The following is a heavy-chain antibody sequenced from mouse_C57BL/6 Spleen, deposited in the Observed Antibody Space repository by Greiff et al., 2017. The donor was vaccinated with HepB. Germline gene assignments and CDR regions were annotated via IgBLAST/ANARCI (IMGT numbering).Heavy chain of an antibody. CDR2: ITPNNGGT. V-gene: IGHV1-18*01. CDR3: ARQLSFAY. Sequence: DVKLQESGPELVKPGASVKIPCKASGYTFTDYNMDWVKQSHGKSLEWIGDITPNNGGTIYNQKFKGKATLTVDKSSSTAYMELRSLTSEDTAVYYCARQLSFAYWGQGTLVTVSA. CDR1: GYTFTDYN. D-gene: IGHD3-2*02. J-gene: IGHJ3*01.